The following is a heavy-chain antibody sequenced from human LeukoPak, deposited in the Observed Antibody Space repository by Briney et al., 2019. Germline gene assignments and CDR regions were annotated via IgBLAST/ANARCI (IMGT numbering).Heavy chain of an antibody. V-gene: IGHV3-23*01. Sequence: GGSPRLSCVASGFTFSSYAMSWVRQAPGKELEWVSAINGSGGSPYYADSVKGRFTISRDNSTNTLYLQMNSLRAEDTAVYYCAKDRLSIVVVVAAPHDAFDIWGQGTMVTVSS. CDR1: GFTFSSYA. CDR2: INGSGGSP. CDR3: AKDRLSIVVVVAAPHDAFDI. J-gene: IGHJ3*02. D-gene: IGHD2-15*01.